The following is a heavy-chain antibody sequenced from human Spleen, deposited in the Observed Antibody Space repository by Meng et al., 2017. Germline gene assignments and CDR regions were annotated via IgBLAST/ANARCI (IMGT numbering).Heavy chain of an antibody. D-gene: IGHD3-16*01. J-gene: IGHJ5*02. V-gene: IGHV4-39*07. CDR1: GGSISSGRYY. CDR2: VYYSGIT. Sequence: LQLQESGPGLVKPSETLSLTCAVSGGSISSGRYYWNWIRQAPGKGLEWIGSVYYSGITYYNPSLESRVTISVDTSKNQFSLKLSSVTAADTAVYYCARDLWELRYKAPFDPWGQGILVTVSS. CDR3: ARDLWELRYKAPFDP.